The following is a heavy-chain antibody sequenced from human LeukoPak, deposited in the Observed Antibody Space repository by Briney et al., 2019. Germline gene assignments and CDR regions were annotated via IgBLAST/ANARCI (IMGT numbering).Heavy chain of an antibody. CDR2: ISYDGSNK. V-gene: IGHV3-30*04. CDR1: GFTFSSYA. CDR3: ARGKRRFDS. Sequence: PGRSLRLSCAASGFTFSSYAMHWVRQAPGKGLEWVAVISYDGSNKYYADSVKGGFTISRDNSKNTLYLQMNSLRAEDTAVYYCARGKRRFDSWGQGTLVTVSS. J-gene: IGHJ4*02.